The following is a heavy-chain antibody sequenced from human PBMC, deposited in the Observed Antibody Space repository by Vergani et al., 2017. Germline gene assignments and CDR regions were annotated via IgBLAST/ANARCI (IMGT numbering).Heavy chain of an antibody. J-gene: IGHJ4*02. CDR3: ARARAMAGPYFDY. V-gene: IGHV3-66*02. CDR1: GFTVSSNY. Sequence: EVQLVESGGGLVQPGGSLRLSCAASGFTVSSNYMSWVRQAPGKGLEWVSVIYSGGSTYYADSVKGRFTISRDNAKNSLYLQMNSLRVEDTAVYYCARARAMAGPYFDYWGQVTLVTVSS. D-gene: IGHD6-19*01. CDR2: IYSGGST.